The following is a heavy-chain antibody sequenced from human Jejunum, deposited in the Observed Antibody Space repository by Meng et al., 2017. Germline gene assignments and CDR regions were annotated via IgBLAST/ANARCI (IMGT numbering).Heavy chain of an antibody. D-gene: IGHD2-8*01. CDR1: GDSVSSNSAA. CDR2: TYYRSKWYN. CDR3: AYERTNSYYFDY. Sequence: LRQSGPGLVTPSQTLSPTCAISGDSVSSNSAAWSWTRQSPSRGLEWLGRTYYRSKWYNDYAISVKGRITINPNTSKNQFSLQLNSVTPEDTAVYYCAYERTNSYYFDYWGQGTLVTVSS. V-gene: IGHV6-1*01. J-gene: IGHJ4*02.